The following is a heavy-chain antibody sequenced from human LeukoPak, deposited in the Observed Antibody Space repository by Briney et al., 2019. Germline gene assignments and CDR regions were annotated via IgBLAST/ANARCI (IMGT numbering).Heavy chain of an antibody. D-gene: IGHD2-15*01. CDR2: IWYDGSDK. Sequence: GGSLRLSCAASGFTFSSYWMSWVRQAPGKGLEWVAVIWYDGSDKDYADSVKVRFTISRDNSKNTVFLQINSLKAEDTAVYYCAKGQRSAEKDYWGQGTLVTVSS. CDR3: AKGQRSAEKDY. V-gene: IGHV3-33*08. J-gene: IGHJ4*02. CDR1: GFTFSSYW.